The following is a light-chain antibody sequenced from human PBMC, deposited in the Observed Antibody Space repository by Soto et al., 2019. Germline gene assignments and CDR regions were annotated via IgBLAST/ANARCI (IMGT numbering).Light chain of an antibody. CDR3: QQYNNWPPT. J-gene: IGKJ5*01. Sequence: EIVLSQSPATLSVSPGERATLSCRASQSVSGDLAWYHHKPGQAPRLLIYDASTRATGIPARFNGSGSGTEFTLTISSLQSEDFAVYYCQQYNNWPPTFGQGTRLEI. CDR1: QSVSGD. V-gene: IGKV3-15*01. CDR2: DAS.